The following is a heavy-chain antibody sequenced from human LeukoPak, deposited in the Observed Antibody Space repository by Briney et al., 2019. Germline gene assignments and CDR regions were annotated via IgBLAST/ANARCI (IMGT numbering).Heavy chain of an antibody. Sequence: ASVKVSCKASGYTFTSYDINWVRQAPGQGLEWMASMNPNNGNTAYARKFQGRVTMTRDNSIGTAYLELSALRSEDTAVYYCARLHWESGGIYFYYYMDVWGKGTTVTVSS. CDR3: ARLHWESGGIYFYYYMDV. D-gene: IGHD3-16*01. CDR2: MNPNNGNT. J-gene: IGHJ6*03. CDR1: GYTFTSYD. V-gene: IGHV1-8*01.